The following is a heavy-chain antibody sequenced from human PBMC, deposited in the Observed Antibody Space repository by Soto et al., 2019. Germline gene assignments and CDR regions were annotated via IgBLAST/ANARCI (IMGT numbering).Heavy chain of an antibody. CDR2: VKSKNDGGTT. D-gene: IGHD3-22*01. CDR3: STYSYITTITVHFLY. V-gene: IGHV3-15*07. CDR1: GFTFSNAW. J-gene: IGHJ2*01. Sequence: PGGSLRLSCAASGFTFSNAWINWVRQTPGRGLEWVGRVKSKNDGGTTDFAAPVKGRFAISRDDSKNVVYLEMNSLQTEDTAMYYYSTYSYITTITVHFLYWGRGTLVT.